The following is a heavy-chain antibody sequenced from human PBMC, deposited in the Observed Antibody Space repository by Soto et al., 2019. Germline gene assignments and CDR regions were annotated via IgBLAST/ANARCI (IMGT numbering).Heavy chain of an antibody. CDR1: GGSISSSSYY. Sequence: SETLSLTCTVSGGSISSSSYYWGWIRQPPGKGLEWIGSIYYSGSTYYNPSLKSRVTISVDTSKNQFSLKLSSVTAADTAVYYCARVTRGTFDYWGQGTLVTVSS. D-gene: IGHD1-26*01. CDR3: ARVTRGTFDY. J-gene: IGHJ4*02. V-gene: IGHV4-39*01. CDR2: IYYSGST.